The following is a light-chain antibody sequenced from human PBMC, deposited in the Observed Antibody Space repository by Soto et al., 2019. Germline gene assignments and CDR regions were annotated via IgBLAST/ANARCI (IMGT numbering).Light chain of an antibody. CDR3: QQYTTYSGT. V-gene: IGKV1-5*03. CDR2: RAS. J-gene: IGKJ3*01. Sequence: DIQMTQSPSTLSASVGDRVTITCRASQSISTWLAWYQQKPGTAPKLLIYRASNLESGVPSRFSGSGSGTEFTLTISSLQPDDFATNYCQQYTTYSGTFGPGTKVDIK. CDR1: QSISTW.